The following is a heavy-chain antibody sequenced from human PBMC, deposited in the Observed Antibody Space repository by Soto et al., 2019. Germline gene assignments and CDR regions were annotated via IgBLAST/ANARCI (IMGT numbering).Heavy chain of an antibody. Sequence: EVQLVESGGGWFHLGGSLGLSCAAPGFTFGSYWLTWVGQAPGKGLEWVANIKQDGSEKYYVDSVKGRFTISRDNAKNSLYLQMNSLRAEDTAVYYCARVGRSSGSLGYWGQGTLVTVSS. CDR1: GFTFGSYW. CDR3: ARVGRSSGSLGY. J-gene: IGHJ4*02. CDR2: IKQDGSEK. V-gene: IGHV3-7*01. D-gene: IGHD6-19*01.